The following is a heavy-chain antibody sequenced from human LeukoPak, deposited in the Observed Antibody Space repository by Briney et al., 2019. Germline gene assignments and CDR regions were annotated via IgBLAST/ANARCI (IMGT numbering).Heavy chain of an antibody. Sequence: GGSLRLSCAASGFTFSSYSMNWVRQAPGKELEWVSSISSSSSYIYYADSVKGRFTISRDNAKNSLYLQMNSLRAEDTAVYYCARAGYSSGWYFDYWGQGTLVTVSS. CDR3: ARAGYSSGWYFDY. D-gene: IGHD6-19*01. V-gene: IGHV3-21*01. CDR1: GFTFSSYS. CDR2: ISSSSSYI. J-gene: IGHJ4*02.